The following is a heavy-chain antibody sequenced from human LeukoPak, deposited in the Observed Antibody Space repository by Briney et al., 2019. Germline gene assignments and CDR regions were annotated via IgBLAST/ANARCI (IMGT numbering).Heavy chain of an antibody. CDR2: INPNSGGT. D-gene: IGHD5-12*01. Sequence: GASVKVSCKTSRYTFTGYFMHWVRQAPGQGLEWMGWINPNSGGTNYAQKFQGRVTMTRDTSISTAYMELSRLRSDDTAVYYCARDIVATNYYYYYGMDVWGQGTTVTVSS. CDR3: ARDIVATNYYYYYGMDV. V-gene: IGHV1-2*02. CDR1: RYTFTGYF. J-gene: IGHJ6*02.